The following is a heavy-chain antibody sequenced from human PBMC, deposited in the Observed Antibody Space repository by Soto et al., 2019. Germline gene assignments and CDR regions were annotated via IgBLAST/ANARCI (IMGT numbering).Heavy chain of an antibody. J-gene: IGHJ6*02. CDR1: GYSFTSYW. CDR3: ARDYDANYYGMDV. Sequence: PGESLKISCKGSGYSFTSYWIGWVRQMPGKGLEWMGIIYPGDSDTRYSPSFQGQVTISADKSISTAYLQWSSLKASDTAMYYRARDYDANYYGMDVWGQGTTVTVSS. D-gene: IGHD4-17*01. CDR2: IYPGDSDT. V-gene: IGHV5-51*01.